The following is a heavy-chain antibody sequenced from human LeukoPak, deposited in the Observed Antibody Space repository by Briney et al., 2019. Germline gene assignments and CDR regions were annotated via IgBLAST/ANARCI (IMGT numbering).Heavy chain of an antibody. CDR1: GGSISSYY. V-gene: IGHV4-59*01. J-gene: IGHJ5*02. D-gene: IGHD1-26*01. Sequence: SETLSLTCTVSGGSISSYYWSWIRQPPGKGLEWIGYIYYSGSTNYNPSLKSRVTISVDTSKNQFSLKLSSVTAADTAVYYCARHNSGSYSDWFDPWGQGTLVTVSS. CDR2: IYYSGST. CDR3: ARHNSGSYSDWFDP.